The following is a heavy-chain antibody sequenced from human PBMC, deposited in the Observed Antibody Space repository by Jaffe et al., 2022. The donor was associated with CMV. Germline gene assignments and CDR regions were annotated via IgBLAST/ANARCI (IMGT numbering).Heavy chain of an antibody. D-gene: IGHD3-3*01. CDR2: ISGSGSAT. J-gene: IGHJ4*02. V-gene: IGHV3-11*01. CDR3: TRESRITIFGVADY. CDR1: GFTFGDYY. Sequence: QVQLVESGGALVKPGGSLRLSCSTSGFTFGDYYMSWIRQAPGKGLEWLSYISGSGSATDYADSVKGRFTISRDNAKNSLHLQMNSLRAEDTAVYYCTRESRITIFGVADYWGQGTLVTVSS.